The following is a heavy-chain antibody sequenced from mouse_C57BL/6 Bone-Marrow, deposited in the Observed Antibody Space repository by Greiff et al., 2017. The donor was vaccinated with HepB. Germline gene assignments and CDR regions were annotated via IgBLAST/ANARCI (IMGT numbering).Heavy chain of an antibody. Sequence: VQLQQPGAELVKPGASVKLSCKASGFTFTSYWMHWVKQRPGRGLEWIGRIDPSDSYTNYNQKFKGKSTLTVDKSSSTAYMQLSSLTPEDSAVYYCAIYSNYDWFAYWGQGTLVTVSA. CDR3: AIYSNYDWFAY. J-gene: IGHJ3*01. CDR2: IDPSDSYT. V-gene: IGHV1-69*01. CDR1: GFTFTSYW. D-gene: IGHD2-5*01.